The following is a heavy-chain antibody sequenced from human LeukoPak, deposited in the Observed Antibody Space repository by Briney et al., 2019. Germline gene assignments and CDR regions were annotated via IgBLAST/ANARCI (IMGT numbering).Heavy chain of an antibody. CDR3: AKEAVLLWFGEPYFDY. V-gene: IGHV3-30*18. CDR1: GFTFSSYG. Sequence: PGRSLRLSCAASGFTFSSYGMHWVRQAPGKGLEWVAVISYDGSNKYYADSVKGRFTISRDNSKNTLYLQMNSLRVEDTAVYYCAKEAVLLWFGEPYFDYWGQGTLVTVSS. CDR2: ISYDGSNK. D-gene: IGHD3-10*01. J-gene: IGHJ4*02.